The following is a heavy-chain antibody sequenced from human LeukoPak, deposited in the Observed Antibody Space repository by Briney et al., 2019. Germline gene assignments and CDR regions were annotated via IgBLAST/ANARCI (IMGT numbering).Heavy chain of an antibody. V-gene: IGHV3-43*01. CDR1: EFTFSSYS. CDR3: AKELDTMFFDY. J-gene: IGHJ4*02. CDR2: AGWAGGTT. D-gene: IGHD3-10*02. Sequence: PGGSLRLSCAASEFTFSSYSMNWVRQAPGKGLEWVSLAGWAGGTTFYSDSVRGRFTISRDSGRNSVYLQMNSLTTDDTAFYFCAKELDTMFFDYWGQGALVTVSS.